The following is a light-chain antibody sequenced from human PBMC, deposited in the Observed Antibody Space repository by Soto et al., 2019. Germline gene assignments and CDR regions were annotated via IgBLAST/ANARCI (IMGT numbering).Light chain of an antibody. J-gene: IGLJ2*01. CDR3: TSYSSSHVL. V-gene: IGLV2-14*03. Sequence: QSALTQPASMSGSPGQSITISCTGTSGDIGTYNYVSWYQQHPGKVPNLIIYDVSYRPSGVSDRFSGSKSGSTASLTISGLQAEDEADYHCTSYSSSHVLFGGGTKVTVL. CDR1: SGDIGTYNY. CDR2: DVS.